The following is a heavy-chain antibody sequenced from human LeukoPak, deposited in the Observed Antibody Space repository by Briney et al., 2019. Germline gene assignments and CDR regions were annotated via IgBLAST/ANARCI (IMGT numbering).Heavy chain of an antibody. V-gene: IGHV3-74*01. D-gene: IGHD1-26*01. J-gene: IGHJ3*02. Sequence: PGGSLRLSCAASGFTFSSYWTHWVRQAPGKGLEWVARIKNDGRGPSYADSVKGRFTISRDKANNTVYLEIGSLGAEDTAVYYCARDPDGGSGSDPHDAFDIWGQGTMVTVSS. CDR2: IKNDGRGP. CDR1: GFTFSSYW. CDR3: ARDPDGGSGSDPHDAFDI.